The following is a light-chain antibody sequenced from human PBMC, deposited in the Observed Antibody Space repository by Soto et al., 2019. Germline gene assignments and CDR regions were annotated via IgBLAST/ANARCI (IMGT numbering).Light chain of an antibody. CDR2: EVS. J-gene: IGKJ2*03. Sequence: DIVLTQTPLSLSVTPGQPASMSCKASQSLLHGDGRTYVSWYRQKPGQPPQLLIYEVSNRFSGVPDRCSGIKSVTDFTLTISRVDAADVGAYYSMQSVQLFRYSFGQGTRLEIK. CDR3: MQSVQLFRYS. CDR1: QSLLHGDGRTY. V-gene: IGKV2D-29*01.